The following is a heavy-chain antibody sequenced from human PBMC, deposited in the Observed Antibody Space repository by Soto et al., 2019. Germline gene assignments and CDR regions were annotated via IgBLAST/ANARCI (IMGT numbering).Heavy chain of an antibody. V-gene: IGHV3-15*01. CDR3: VLPYNRNDVDC. CDR2: IKSKSDGGAT. D-gene: IGHD1-20*01. Sequence: GGSLRLSCAASGFTLSNAWMIWVRQAPGKGLEWVGRIKSKSDGGATDFAAPLKGRFSISRDDSKNMLYLDMNTLQTEDTAVYYCVLPYNRNDVDCWGQGTQVTVSS. CDR1: GFTLSNAW. J-gene: IGHJ4*02.